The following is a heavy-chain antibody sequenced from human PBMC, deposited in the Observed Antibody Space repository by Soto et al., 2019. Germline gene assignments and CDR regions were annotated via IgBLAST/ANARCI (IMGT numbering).Heavy chain of an antibody. J-gene: IGHJ5*02. CDR1: GGSFSGYY. V-gene: IGHV4-34*01. CDR2: INHSGST. D-gene: IGHD6-19*01. Sequence: LSLTCAVYGGSFSGYYWNWIRQPPGKGLEWIGEINHSGSTNYNPSLKSRVTISVDTSKNQFSLKLSSVTAADTAVYYCARELGWFRAWGQGTLVPVSS. CDR3: ARELGWFRA.